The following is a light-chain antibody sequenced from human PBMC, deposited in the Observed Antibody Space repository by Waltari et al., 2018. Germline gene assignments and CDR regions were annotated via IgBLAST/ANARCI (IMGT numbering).Light chain of an antibody. CDR3: MQALQTPPT. CDR2: LGS. Sequence: DIVMTQSPLSLPVTTGESASISCGSSQSLLQSNGYNYLDWYLQKPGQSPQLLIYLGSNRASGVPDRFSASGSGTDFTLKISRVEAEDIGVYYCMQALQTPPTFGQGTRLEIK. J-gene: IGKJ5*01. CDR1: QSLLQSNGYNY. V-gene: IGKV2-28*01.